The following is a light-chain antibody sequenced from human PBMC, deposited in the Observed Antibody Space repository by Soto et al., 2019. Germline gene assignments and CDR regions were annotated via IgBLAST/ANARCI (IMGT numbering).Light chain of an antibody. CDR3: QSYDSDLVV. CDR2: ENN. Sequence: NFMLTQPHSVSESPGKTLSISCTRSSGSIANNYVQWYQQRPGSAPTTVIYENNQRLSGVPDRISGSTEGSPISAPLTVAGLQTEYDADYYCQSYDSDLVVFGGGTKLTVL. CDR1: SGSIANNY. J-gene: IGLJ2*01. V-gene: IGLV6-57*04.